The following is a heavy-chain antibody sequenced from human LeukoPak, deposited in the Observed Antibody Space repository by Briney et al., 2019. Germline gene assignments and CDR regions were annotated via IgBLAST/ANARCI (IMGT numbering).Heavy chain of an antibody. Sequence: GGSLRLSCAVSGITFRSYNMNWVRQAPGKGLEWVSSISSTSSYIYYADSVKGRFTISRDNSKNTLYLQMNSLRAEDTAVYYCAKDRPHIVEVPAVNWYYYGLDVWGQGTTVTVSS. CDR2: ISSTSSYI. J-gene: IGHJ6*02. CDR1: GITFRSYN. D-gene: IGHD2-2*01. CDR3: AKDRPHIVEVPAVNWYYYGLDV. V-gene: IGHV3-21*01.